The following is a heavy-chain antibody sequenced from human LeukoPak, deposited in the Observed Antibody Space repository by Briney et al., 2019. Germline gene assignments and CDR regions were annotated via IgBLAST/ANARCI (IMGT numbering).Heavy chain of an antibody. CDR2: IYSGGST. CDR1: GFTVSSNY. V-gene: IGHV3-53*01. CDR3: TRDPTFRIVVVPYYFDY. J-gene: IGHJ4*02. D-gene: IGHD3-22*01. Sequence: GGSLRLSCAASGFTVSSNYMSWVRQAPGKGLEWVSVIYSGGSTYYADSVKGRFTISRDNSKNTMYLQMNNLREEDTAVYYCTRDPTFRIVVVPYYFDYWGQGTLVTVSS.